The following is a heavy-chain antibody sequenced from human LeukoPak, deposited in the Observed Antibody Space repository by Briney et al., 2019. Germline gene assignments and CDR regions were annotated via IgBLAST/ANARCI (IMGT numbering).Heavy chain of an antibody. D-gene: IGHD1-26*01. CDR1: GDSVSSGSHY. CDR3: ARGVGAVYWYFDL. Sequence: PSETLSLTCTVSGDSVSSGSHYWSWIRQPPGKGLEWIGYIYYSGSTNYNPSLKSRVTISVDTSKNQFSLKLTSVTAADTAVYYCARGVGAVYWYFDLWGRGTLVTVSS. CDR2: IYYSGST. J-gene: IGHJ2*01. V-gene: IGHV4-61*01.